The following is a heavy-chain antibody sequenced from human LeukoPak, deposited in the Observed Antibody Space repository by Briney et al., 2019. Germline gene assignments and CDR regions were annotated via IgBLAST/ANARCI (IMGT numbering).Heavy chain of an antibody. CDR2: ISSSSSYI. CDR3: ARGSSSWSSYFDY. J-gene: IGHJ4*02. D-gene: IGHD6-13*01. Sequence: EGSLRLSCAASGFTFSSYSMNWVRQAPGKGLEWVSSISSSSSYIYYADSVKGRFAISRDNAKNSLYLQMNSLRAEDTAVYYCARGSSSWSSYFDYWGQGTLVTVSS. V-gene: IGHV3-21*01. CDR1: GFTFSSYS.